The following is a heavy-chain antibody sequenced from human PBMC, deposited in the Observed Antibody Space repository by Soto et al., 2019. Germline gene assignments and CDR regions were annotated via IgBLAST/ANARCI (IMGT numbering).Heavy chain of an antibody. J-gene: IGHJ4*02. D-gene: IGHD2-15*01. CDR2: VSIGGST. V-gene: IGHV3-23*01. CDR3: AKRRGAGGHFDC. CDR1: GFTFSSYA. Sequence: DVQLLESGGGLVQPEGSIRLSCAASGFTFSSYAMGWVRQGPGKGLEWVAVVSIGGSTHYADSVRGRFTISRDNSKNTLSLQMNSLTAEDTAVYFCAKRRGAGGHFDCWGQGALVTVSS.